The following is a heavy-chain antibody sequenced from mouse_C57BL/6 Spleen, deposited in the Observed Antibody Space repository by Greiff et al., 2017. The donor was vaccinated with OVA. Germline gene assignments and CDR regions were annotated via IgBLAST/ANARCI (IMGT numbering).Heavy chain of an antibody. D-gene: IGHD3-1*01. CDR2: ISSGGDYI. V-gene: IGHV5-9-1*02. Sequence: EVQLVESGEGLVKPGGSLKLSCAASGFTFSSYAMSWVRQTPEKRLEWVAYISSGGDYIYYADTVKGRFTISRDNARNTLYLEMSSLKSEDTAMYYCTRDRAGTGYAMDYWGQGTSVTVSS. CDR1: GFTFSSYA. CDR3: TRDRAGTGYAMDY. J-gene: IGHJ4*01.